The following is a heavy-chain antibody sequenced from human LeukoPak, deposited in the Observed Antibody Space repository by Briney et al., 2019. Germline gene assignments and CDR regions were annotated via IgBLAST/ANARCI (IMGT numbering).Heavy chain of an antibody. V-gene: IGHV5-10-1*01. J-gene: IGHJ4*02. D-gene: IGHD4-17*01. Sequence: GESLQISCKGSGYRFTSYWISWVRQLPGKGLEWMGRIDPSDSYTNYSPSFQGHVTISADKSISTAYLQWSSLKASDAAMYYCARHDYGDLPFFDYWGQGTLVTVSS. CDR3: ARHDYGDLPFFDY. CDR2: IDPSDSYT. CDR1: GYRFTSYW.